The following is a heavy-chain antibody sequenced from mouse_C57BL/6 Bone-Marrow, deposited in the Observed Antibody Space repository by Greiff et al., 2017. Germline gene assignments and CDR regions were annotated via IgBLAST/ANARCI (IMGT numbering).Heavy chain of an antibody. CDR1: GFSLTSYG. CDR2: IWSDGST. V-gene: IGHV2-6*02. Sequence: VKLVESGPGLVAPSQSLSITCTVSGFSLTSYGVHWVRQPPGKGLEWLVVIWSDGSTTYNSALKSRLSISKDNSKSQVFLKMNSLQTDDTAMYYCARNYDYERGYAMDYWGQGTSVTVSS. J-gene: IGHJ4*01. D-gene: IGHD2-4*01. CDR3: ARNYDYERGYAMDY.